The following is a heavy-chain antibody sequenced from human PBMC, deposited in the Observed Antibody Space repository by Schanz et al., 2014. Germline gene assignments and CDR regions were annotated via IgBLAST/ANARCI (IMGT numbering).Heavy chain of an antibody. CDR1: GYTFTEYT. D-gene: IGHD3-9*01. Sequence: QVQLVQSGPEVEKPGASVKVSCKTSGYTFTEYTMYWLRQAPGQRLEWMGWINAANGNTRYSQKFQGRVTMTTDTSTSTAYMELRSLRSDDTAVYYCARVQDDILTGSEYYYGMDVWGQGTTVTVSS. CDR2: INAANGNT. CDR3: ARVQDDILTGSEYYYGMDV. J-gene: IGHJ6*02. V-gene: IGHV1-3*01.